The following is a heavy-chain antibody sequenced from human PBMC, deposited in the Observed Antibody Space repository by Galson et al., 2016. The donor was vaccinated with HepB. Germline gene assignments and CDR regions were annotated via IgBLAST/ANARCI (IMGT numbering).Heavy chain of an antibody. J-gene: IGHJ4*02. V-gene: IGHV4-39*01. CDR2: INYSGNT. D-gene: IGHD3-10*01. CDR1: GGSISSRNYY. Sequence: ETLSLTCTVSGGSISSRNYYWGWIRQPAGKGLEWIGSINYSGNTYYNPSLKSRVTMSIDTSKNQFSLRLSSVTAADTAVYYCARVAWYQYGSGSYDYWGQGTLVSVSS. CDR3: ARVAWYQYGSGSYDY.